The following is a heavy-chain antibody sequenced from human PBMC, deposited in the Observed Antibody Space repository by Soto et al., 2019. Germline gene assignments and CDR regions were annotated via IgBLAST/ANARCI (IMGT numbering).Heavy chain of an antibody. CDR3: AKDRVTIFGVVIEIDAFDI. D-gene: IGHD3-3*01. V-gene: IGHV3-23*01. CDR2: ISGSGGST. Sequence: EVQLLESGGGLVQPGGSLRLSCAASGFTFSSYAMSWVRQAPGKGLEWVSAISGSGGSTYYADSVKGRFTISRDNSKNKLYLQMNSLRAEDTAVYYCAKDRVTIFGVVIEIDAFDIWGQGTMVTVSS. J-gene: IGHJ3*02. CDR1: GFTFSSYA.